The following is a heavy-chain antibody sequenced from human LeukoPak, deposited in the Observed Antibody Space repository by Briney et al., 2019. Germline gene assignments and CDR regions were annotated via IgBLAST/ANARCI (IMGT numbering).Heavy chain of an antibody. D-gene: IGHD3-10*01. Sequence: ASETLSLTCTVSRGSISSSSYFWGWIRQPPGKGLEWIGSIYYSGSTYHNPSLKSRVTISVDTSKNQFSLKLSSVTAADTAVYYCARCNYYGSGGYYYYYYMDVWGKGTTVTVSS. CDR2: IYYSGST. J-gene: IGHJ6*03. CDR1: RGSISSSSYF. V-gene: IGHV4-39*01. CDR3: ARCNYYGSGGYYYYYYMDV.